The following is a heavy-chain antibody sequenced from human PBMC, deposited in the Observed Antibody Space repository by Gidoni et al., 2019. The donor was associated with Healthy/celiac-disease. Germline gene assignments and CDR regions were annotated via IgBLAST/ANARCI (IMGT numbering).Heavy chain of an antibody. J-gene: IGHJ4*02. CDR3: ARRFDSSGWYRVFDY. CDR2: IFSNDEK. CDR1: GFSLSNARMG. V-gene: IGHV2-26*01. D-gene: IGHD6-19*01. Sequence: QVTLKESGPVLVTLTETLTLTCTVSGFSLSNARMGVSWIRQPPGKALEWLAHIFSNDEKSYSTSLKSRLTISKDTSKSQVVLTMTNMDPVDTATYYCARRFDSSGWYRVFDYWGQGTLVTVSS.